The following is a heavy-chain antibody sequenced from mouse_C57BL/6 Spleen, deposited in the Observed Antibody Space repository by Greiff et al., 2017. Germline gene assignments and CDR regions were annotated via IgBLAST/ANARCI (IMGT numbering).Heavy chain of an antibody. D-gene: IGHD1-1*01. CDR1: GFTFSSYG. V-gene: IGHV5-6*02. CDR2: ISSGGSYT. CDR3: ARLDGSSYGWYFDY. Sequence: DVMLVESGGDLVKPGGSLKLSCAASGFTFSSYGMSWVRQTPDKRLEWVATISSGGSYTYYPDSVKGRFTISRDNAKNTLYLQMSSLKSEDTAMYYCARLDGSSYGWYFDYWGQGTTLTVSS. J-gene: IGHJ2*01.